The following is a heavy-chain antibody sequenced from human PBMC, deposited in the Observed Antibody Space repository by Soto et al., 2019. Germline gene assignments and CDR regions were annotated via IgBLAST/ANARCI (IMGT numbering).Heavy chain of an antibody. D-gene: IGHD2-2*01. CDR1: GGSITSSSYY. CDR3: ASYCSSTSCYRRAFDP. CDR2: VSSSGNT. V-gene: IGHV4-39*01. Sequence: QLQLQESGPGLVKPSETLSLTCTVSGGSITSSSYYWGWIRQPPGKGLEWIGTVSSSGNTYYNASLKSRVTISGDTSKNQFSLKLSSVTAADTAVYYCASYCSSTSCYRRAFDPWGQGTLVTVSS. J-gene: IGHJ5*02.